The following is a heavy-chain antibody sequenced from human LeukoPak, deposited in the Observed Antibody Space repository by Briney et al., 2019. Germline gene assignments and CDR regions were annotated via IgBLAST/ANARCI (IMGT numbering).Heavy chain of an antibody. V-gene: IGHV1-2*06. CDR1: GYTFTGYY. CDR2: INPNSGGT. J-gene: IGHJ4*02. D-gene: IGHD3-22*01. CDR3: ARAPYYYDSSATPHFGY. Sequence: ASVKVSCKASGYTFTGYYMHWVRQAPGQGLEWMGRINPNSGGTNYAQKFQGRVTMTRDTSISTAYMELSRLRSDDTAVYYCARAPYYYDSSATPHFGYWGQGTLVTVSS.